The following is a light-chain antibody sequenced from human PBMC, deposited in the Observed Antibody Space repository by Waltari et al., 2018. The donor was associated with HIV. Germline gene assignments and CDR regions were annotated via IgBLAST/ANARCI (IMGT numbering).Light chain of an antibody. CDR2: DVN. CDR1: RSDVGGYNY. Sequence: QSALTHPPSASGSLGQSVTISCTGTRSDVGGYNYVSWYQQYPGEPPKLIIYDVNTRPSGVPDRFSGSKSGNTASLTVSGLQGEDEAQYYCSAYAGSNNLVLFGGGTKLTVL. CDR3: SAYAGSNNLVL. J-gene: IGLJ2*01. V-gene: IGLV2-8*01.